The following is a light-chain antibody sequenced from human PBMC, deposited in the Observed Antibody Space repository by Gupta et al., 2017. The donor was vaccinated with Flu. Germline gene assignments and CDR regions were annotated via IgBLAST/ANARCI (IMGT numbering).Light chain of an antibody. CDR3: QQSYNSLRT. CDR1: QNISSY. CDR2: AAS. V-gene: IGKV1-39*01. J-gene: IGKJ4*01. Sequence: DIQMTQSPSSLPASVGDRITITCRASQNISSYLNWYQQKPGKAPKLLIYAASSLQSGVPSRFSGYGSGTDFTLTITSLQPEDFATYYCQQSYNSLRTFGGGTKVEIK.